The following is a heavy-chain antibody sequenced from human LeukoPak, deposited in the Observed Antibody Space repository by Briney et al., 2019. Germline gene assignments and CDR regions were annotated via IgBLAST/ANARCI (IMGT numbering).Heavy chain of an antibody. Sequence: GGALSLSCAASGVTVSSNYMSWVRQPPGKGLEWVSVIYSGGSTYYADSVKGRFTISRDNSKNTLYLQLNSVRAEDTAVYYCARDLADTATAEAHWGQGTLVTVSS. CDR2: IYSGGST. D-gene: IGHD5-18*01. V-gene: IGHV3-53*05. J-gene: IGHJ4*02. CDR3: ARDLADTATAEAH. CDR1: GVTVSSNY.